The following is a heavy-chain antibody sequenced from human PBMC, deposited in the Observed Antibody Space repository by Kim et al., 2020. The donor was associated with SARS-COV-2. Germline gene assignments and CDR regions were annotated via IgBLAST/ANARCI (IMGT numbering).Heavy chain of an antibody. V-gene: IGHV4-59*01. Sequence: SETLSLTCSVSGASLSGYYWTWIRQPPGRGLEYIGSTSYTGNTNYNPSLRSRVTISVDMSKKQFSLRLTSVTSADTALYYCAREIRLAVVGHTWLDPWGQGTLATASS. J-gene: IGHJ5*02. CDR1: GASLSGYY. CDR3: AREIRLAVVGHTWLDP. D-gene: IGHD6-19*01. CDR2: TSYTGNT.